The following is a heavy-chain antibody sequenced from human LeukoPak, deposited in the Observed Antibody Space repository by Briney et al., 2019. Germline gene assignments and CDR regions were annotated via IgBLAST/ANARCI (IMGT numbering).Heavy chain of an antibody. Sequence: PSETLSLTCTVSGGSISSYYWSWIRQPAGQGLEWIGRIYTSGSTNYNPSLKSRVTMSVDTSKNQFSLKLSSVTAADTAVYYCARDHPHYYYYYMDVWGKGTTVTVSS. CDR2: IYTSGST. CDR1: GGSISSYY. CDR3: ARDHPHYYYYYMDV. V-gene: IGHV4-4*07. J-gene: IGHJ6*03.